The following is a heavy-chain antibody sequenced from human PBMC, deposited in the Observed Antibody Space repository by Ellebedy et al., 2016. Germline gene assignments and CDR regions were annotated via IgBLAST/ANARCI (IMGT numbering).Heavy chain of an antibody. CDR2: IHHSGGT. V-gene: IGHV4-59*01. J-gene: IGHJ4*02. CDR1: GGSIIDYY. Sequence: SETLSLTCAVSGGSIIDYYCNWVRQPPGKGLEWIGYIHHSGGTKYNPSLKSRVAISADTSKNQFSLDLSSVTAADTAVYYCVTGTGWLPDFWGQGTLVTVSS. CDR3: VTGTGWLPDF. D-gene: IGHD5-12*01.